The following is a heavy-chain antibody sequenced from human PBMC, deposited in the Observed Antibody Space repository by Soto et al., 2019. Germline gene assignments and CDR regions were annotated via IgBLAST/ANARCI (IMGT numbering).Heavy chain of an antibody. CDR3: VRVAAS. V-gene: IGHV1-8*01. J-gene: IGHJ5*02. Sequence: QVQLVQSGAEVKKPGASVKVSCRASGDTFISHDINWVRQATGQGLEWMGWMNPNSGNTGYGQKFQGRLTLTRDTSISTAYMELSSLRSDDTAIYYCVRVAASWGQGTLVTVSS. CDR1: GDTFISHD. CDR2: MNPNSGNT.